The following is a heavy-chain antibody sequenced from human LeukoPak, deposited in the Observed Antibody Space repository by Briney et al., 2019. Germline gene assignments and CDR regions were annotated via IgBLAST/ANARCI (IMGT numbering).Heavy chain of an antibody. CDR3: ARARGDGYQWYFDL. CDR2: IKEDGSEK. J-gene: IGHJ2*01. Sequence: GGSLRLSCAASGFTFSSYWMSWVRQAPGKGREWVANIKEDGSEKYYVDFVKGRFTISRDNAKNSLDLQMNSLRAEDTAVYYCARARGDGYQWYFDLWGRGTLVTVSS. D-gene: IGHD5-24*01. V-gene: IGHV3-7*01. CDR1: GFTFSSYW.